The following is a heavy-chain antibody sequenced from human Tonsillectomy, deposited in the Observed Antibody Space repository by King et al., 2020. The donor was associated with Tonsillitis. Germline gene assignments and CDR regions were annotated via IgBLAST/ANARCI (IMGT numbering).Heavy chain of an antibody. CDR1: GFTFSNAW. CDR2: IKSKTDGGTT. D-gene: IGHD3-10*01. Sequence: VQLVESGGGLVKPGGSLRLSCAASGFTFSNAWMSWVRQAPGKGLEWVGRIKSKTDGGTTDYAAPVQGRFTISRDDSKNTLYLQMNSLKTEDTAVYYCTTDHGYGSGCYPIDYWGQGTLVTFSS. CDR3: TTDHGYGSGCYPIDY. J-gene: IGHJ4*02. V-gene: IGHV3-15*01.